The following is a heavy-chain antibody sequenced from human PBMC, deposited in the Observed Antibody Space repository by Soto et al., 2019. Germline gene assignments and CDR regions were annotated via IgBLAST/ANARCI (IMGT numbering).Heavy chain of an antibody. V-gene: IGHV3-30-3*01. D-gene: IGHD2-15*01. Sequence: QVQLVESGGGVVQPGRSLRLSCAASGFTFSSYAMHWVRQAPGKGLEWVVVISYDGSNKYYADSVKGRFTISRDNSKNTLYLQMNSLRAEDTAVYYCARDRWDYWGQGTLVTVSS. J-gene: IGHJ4*02. CDR2: ISYDGSNK. CDR1: GFTFSSYA. CDR3: ARDRWDY.